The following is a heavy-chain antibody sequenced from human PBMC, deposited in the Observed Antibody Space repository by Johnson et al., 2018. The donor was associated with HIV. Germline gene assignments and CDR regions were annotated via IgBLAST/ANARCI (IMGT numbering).Heavy chain of an antibody. CDR1: GFTFDDYG. CDR2: IHWNGGST. V-gene: IGHV3-20*04. Sequence: VQLVESGGRVVRPGGSLRLSCVASGFTFDDYGMSWVRQAPGKGLEWVSGIHWNGGSTGYAASVKGRFTISRDNAKNSLYLQMNSLRAEDTALYYCARDTYSSDACDIWGQGTMVTVSS. J-gene: IGHJ3*02. CDR3: ARDTYSSDACDI. D-gene: IGHD4-11*01.